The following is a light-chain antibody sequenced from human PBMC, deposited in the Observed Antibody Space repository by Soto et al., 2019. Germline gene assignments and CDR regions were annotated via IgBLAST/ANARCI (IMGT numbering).Light chain of an antibody. J-gene: IGLJ1*01. V-gene: IGLV2-14*01. CDR2: EVT. Sequence: QSVLTQPASVSGSPGQSITISCTGTSSDIGAYDYVSWYQQHPGKAPTVMIFEVTYRPSGVSNRFSGSKSGNTASLTISGLQAEDEADYYCSSNTLSSTYVFGTGTKLTVL. CDR1: SSDIGAYDY. CDR3: SSNTLSSTYV.